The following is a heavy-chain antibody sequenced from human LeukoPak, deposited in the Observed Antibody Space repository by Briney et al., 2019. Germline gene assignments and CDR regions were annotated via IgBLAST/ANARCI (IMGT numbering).Heavy chain of an antibody. Sequence: PGGSLRLSCAASGFTFSSYGMHWVRQAPGKGLECVAVISYDGSNKYYADSVKGRFTISRDNSKNTLHLQMNSLRAEDTAVYYCAKDIEVITGPDETFDYWGQGTLVTVSS. J-gene: IGHJ4*02. CDR2: ISYDGSNK. D-gene: IGHD3-22*01. CDR3: AKDIEVITGPDETFDY. V-gene: IGHV3-30*18. CDR1: GFTFSSYG.